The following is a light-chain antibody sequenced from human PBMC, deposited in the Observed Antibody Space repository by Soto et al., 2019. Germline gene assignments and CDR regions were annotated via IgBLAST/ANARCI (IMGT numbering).Light chain of an antibody. Sequence: QSALTQPASVSGSPGQSITISCTGTSSDVGGYNYVSWYQQHPGKAPKVMIYDVSYRPSGVSNRFSGSKSGNTASLTISGLQVEDEADYYCSSYTRSSTLVVFGGGTKLTVL. CDR1: SSDVGGYNY. J-gene: IGLJ2*01. CDR3: SSYTRSSTLVV. V-gene: IGLV2-14*03. CDR2: DVS.